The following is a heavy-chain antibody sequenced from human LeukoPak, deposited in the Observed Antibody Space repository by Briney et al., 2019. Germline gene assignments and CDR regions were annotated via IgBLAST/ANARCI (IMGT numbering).Heavy chain of an antibody. J-gene: IGHJ4*02. V-gene: IGHV3-53*01. CDR1: GFTVSSNY. D-gene: IGHD1-14*01. CDR3: ASRNWYIDY. CDR2: IYSGGTT. Sequence: PGGSLRLSCAVSGFTVSSNYMTWVRQAPGKGLEWVSVIYSGGTTYYTDSVKGRFTISRDNSKNTLYLQMNSLRAEDTAVYYCASRNWYIDYWGQGTLVTVSS.